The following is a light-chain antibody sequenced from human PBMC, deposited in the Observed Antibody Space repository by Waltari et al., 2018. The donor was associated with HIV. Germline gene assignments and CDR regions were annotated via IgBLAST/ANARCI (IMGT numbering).Light chain of an antibody. V-gene: IGKV2D-29*01. CDR1: QSLTHSDGKTY. J-gene: IGKJ2*01. CDR3: MQSLQLPPT. Sequence: EIVLTQVPPSLSVTPGQLATISCTSSQSLTHSDGKTYLYWYLQRPGKPPQLLIYQVSTRFSGVPDRFSGSGTWPFFTLRISRVEPEDAGTYYCMQSLQLPPTFGQGTRLDIK. CDR2: QVS.